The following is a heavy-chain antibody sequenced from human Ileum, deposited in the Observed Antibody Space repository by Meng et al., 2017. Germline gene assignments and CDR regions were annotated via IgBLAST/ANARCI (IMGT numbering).Heavy chain of an antibody. D-gene: IGHD4-17*01. V-gene: IGHV3-33*06. CDR1: GFSFRDYA. J-gene: IGHJ1*01. CDR3: VKEHWTKGMSTEFD. CDR2: IWYDGTHE. Sequence: GESLKISCAASGFSFRDYAMHWVRQAPGKGLEWVALIWYDGTHENYADSVKGRFTISRDNSKNTLYLHMNSLGAEDTAVYYCVKEHWTKGMSTEFDWGQGTLVTVSS.